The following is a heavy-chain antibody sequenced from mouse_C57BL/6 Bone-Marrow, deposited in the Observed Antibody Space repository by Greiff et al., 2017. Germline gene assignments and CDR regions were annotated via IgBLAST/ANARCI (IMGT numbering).Heavy chain of an antibody. CDR1: GYSFTGYY. CDR2: INPSTGGT. D-gene: IGHD1-1*01. CDR3: ARTPITTAPYAMDY. J-gene: IGHJ4*01. V-gene: IGHV1-42*01. Sequence: VQLQQSGPELVKPGASVKISCKASGYSFTGYYMNWVKHSPEKSLVWIGEINPSTGGTTYNQKFKAKATLTVDKSSSTAYMQLKSLTSEDSAVYYCARTPITTAPYAMDYWGQGTSVTVSS.